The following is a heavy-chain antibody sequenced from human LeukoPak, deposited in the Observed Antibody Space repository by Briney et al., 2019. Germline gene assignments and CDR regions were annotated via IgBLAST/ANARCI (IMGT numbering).Heavy chain of an antibody. CDR1: RFYFSTYD. V-gene: IGHV3-48*03. J-gene: IGHJ4*02. CDR3: ASAHGGSGYDRPFDY. D-gene: IGHD5-12*01. Sequence: GGSLRLSCTASRFYFSTYDMNWVRQVPGKGLEWVSYIDSSGSTTYYAGSVQGRFTISRDNTKNSLYLQMRGLRAEDTAFYYCASAHGGSGYDRPFDYWGQGTPVTVSS. CDR2: IDSSGSTT.